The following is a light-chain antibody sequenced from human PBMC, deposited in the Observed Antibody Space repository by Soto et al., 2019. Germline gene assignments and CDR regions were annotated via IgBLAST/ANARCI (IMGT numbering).Light chain of an antibody. V-gene: IGKV3-15*01. Sequence: EIVMTQSPATLSVSPGDRAALSCRASQSVGSNLAWYQQKPGQAPRLLIYGASTRATGIPARFSGSGSGTELNLTISSLQSEDCAIYFCQQYNNWTTDMTFGQGTKVEIK. CDR3: QQYNNWTTDMT. J-gene: IGKJ1*01. CDR2: GAS. CDR1: QSVGSN.